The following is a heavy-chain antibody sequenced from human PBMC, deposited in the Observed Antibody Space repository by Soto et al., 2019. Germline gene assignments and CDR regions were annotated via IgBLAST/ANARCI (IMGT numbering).Heavy chain of an antibody. CDR2: TAYDGSNK. Sequence: QVQLVESGGGVVQPGRSLRLSCAASGFTFSTYGMHWVRQAPGKGLEWVALTAYDGSNKYYADSVKGRFTISRDNSKNTLYLQMNSLRAEDTAVYYCAKGAYDYGTSSLAFDFWGQGTMVTVSS. V-gene: IGHV3-30*18. D-gene: IGHD6-6*01. CDR3: AKGAYDYGTSSLAFDF. CDR1: GFTFSTYG. J-gene: IGHJ3*01.